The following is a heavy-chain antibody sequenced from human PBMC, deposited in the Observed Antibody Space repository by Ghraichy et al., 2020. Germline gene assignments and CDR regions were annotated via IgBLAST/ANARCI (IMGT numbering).Heavy chain of an antibody. CDR1: GFIFSSCA. Sequence: GGSLRLSCAASGFIFSSCAMRWVRQAPGKGLEWVSAITGSGANTYYADSVKGRFTIARDNPKNTLYLQMNSLSAEATAVYYCAKKLITTSPTRGAYDDWGLVTKVTVSS. J-gene: IGHJ3*01. CDR3: AKKLITTSPTRGAYDD. V-gene: IGHV3-23*01. CDR2: ITGSGANT. D-gene: IGHD2/OR15-2a*01.